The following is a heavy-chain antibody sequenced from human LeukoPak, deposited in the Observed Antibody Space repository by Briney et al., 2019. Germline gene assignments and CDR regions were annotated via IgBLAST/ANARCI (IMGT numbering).Heavy chain of an antibody. V-gene: IGHV4-34*01. Sequence: SETLSLTCAVYGGSFSGYYWSWIRQSPGKGLEWIGEINHSGGTNYNPSLKSRVTISVDTSKNQFSLKLSSVAAADTAVYYCARDFYGDVDYWGQGTLVTVSS. CDR2: INHSGGT. CDR1: GGSFSGYY. J-gene: IGHJ4*02. D-gene: IGHD4-17*01. CDR3: ARDFYGDVDY.